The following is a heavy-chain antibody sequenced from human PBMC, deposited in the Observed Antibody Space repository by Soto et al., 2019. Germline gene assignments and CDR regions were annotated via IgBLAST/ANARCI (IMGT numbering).Heavy chain of an antibody. J-gene: IGHJ6*03. CDR1: GFTFSGSA. V-gene: IGHV3-73*01. CDR3: TRHHGYCSSTSCYPYYYYYYMDV. D-gene: IGHD2-2*01. Sequence: GGSLRLSCAASGFTFSGSAMHWVRQASGKGLEWVGRIRSKANSYATAYAASVKGRFTISRDDSKNTAYLQMNSLKTEDTAVYYCTRHHGYCSSTSCYPYYYYYYMDVWGKGTTVTVSS. CDR2: IRSKANSYAT.